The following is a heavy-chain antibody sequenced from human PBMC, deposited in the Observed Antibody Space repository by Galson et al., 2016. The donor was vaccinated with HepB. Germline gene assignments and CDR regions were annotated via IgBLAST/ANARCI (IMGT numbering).Heavy chain of an antibody. J-gene: IGHJ4*02. CDR2: IWFDGSYK. D-gene: IGHD6-19*01. CDR3: ATENPGIAVAALDY. CDR1: GFTFRNYG. V-gene: IGHV3-33*01. Sequence: SLRLSCAASGFTFRNYGMHWVRQAPGKGLEWVAGIWFDGSYKYYTDSVKGRFTISRDNSKNTLYLHMSGLRAEDTAFYYCATENPGIAVAALDYWGQGTLVTVSS.